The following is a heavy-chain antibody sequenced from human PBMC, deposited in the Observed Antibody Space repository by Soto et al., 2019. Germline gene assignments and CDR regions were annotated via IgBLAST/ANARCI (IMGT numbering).Heavy chain of an antibody. CDR1: GGSISPYY. V-gene: IGHV4-59*01. D-gene: IGHD4-17*01. Sequence: QVQLQESGPGLVQPSETLSLTCTVSGGSISPYYWSWIRQFPGKGLEWLGYIYYRGSTDYNPSLKSRVTISVDTSKNQFSLNLSSVTAADTAVYYCARDLRFQGHDYADYLGYGMDVWGQGTTVTVSS. CDR3: ARDLRFQGHDYADYLGYGMDV. J-gene: IGHJ6*02. CDR2: IYYRGST.